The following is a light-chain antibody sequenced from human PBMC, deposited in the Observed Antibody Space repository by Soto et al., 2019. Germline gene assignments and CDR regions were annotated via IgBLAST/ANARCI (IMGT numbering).Light chain of an antibody. Sequence: QSVLTQPPSASGTPGQRVTISCDGSSSNIGSNFVYWYQQFPGTAPKLLIYRNNQRPSGVPDRFSGSKSGTSASLAISGLPSGDEADYYCAAWDDSLSGWVVGGGTKLTV. J-gene: IGLJ3*02. CDR3: AAWDDSLSGWV. CDR2: RNN. V-gene: IGLV1-47*01. CDR1: SSNIGSNF.